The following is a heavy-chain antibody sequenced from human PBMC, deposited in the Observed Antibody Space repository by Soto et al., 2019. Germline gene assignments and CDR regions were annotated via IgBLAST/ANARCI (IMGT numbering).Heavy chain of an antibody. CDR2: IGGNGGTT. CDR3: AKTLYGGCDY. Sequence: EVQLLDSGGGLVQPGGSLRLSCVASGFTFSTYAMSWVRQAPGKGLEWVSGIGGNGGTTRYADSVKGRFTISRDNSKNTVYLQMNSLGVEDTAVYYCAKTLYGGCDYWGRGTLVTVSS. V-gene: IGHV3-23*01. D-gene: IGHD5-12*01. CDR1: GFTFSTYA. J-gene: IGHJ4*02.